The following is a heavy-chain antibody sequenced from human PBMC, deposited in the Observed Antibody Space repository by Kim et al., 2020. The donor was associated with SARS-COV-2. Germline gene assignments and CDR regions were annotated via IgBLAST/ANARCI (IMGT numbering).Heavy chain of an antibody. V-gene: IGHV4-59*08. J-gene: IGHJ5*02. CDR3: ARHVVGAATRTGFFDP. D-gene: IGHD1-26*01. Sequence: SLKSRVTISVDTSKNQFSLKLSSVTAADTAVYYCARHVVGAATRTGFFDPWGQGTLVTVSS.